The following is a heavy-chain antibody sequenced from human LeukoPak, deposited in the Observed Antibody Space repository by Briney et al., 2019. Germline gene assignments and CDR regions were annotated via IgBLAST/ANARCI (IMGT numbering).Heavy chain of an antibody. V-gene: IGHV1-46*01. J-gene: IGHJ4*02. D-gene: IGHD5-24*01. Sequence: GASVKVSCKASGYTFTSYYIHWVRQAPGQGLEWMGVINPSGGGTSYAQKFQGRVTMTRDTSTSTVYMDLRSLRSEDTAVYYCAKDTGWLQLLVIDYWGQGTLVTVSS. CDR3: AKDTGWLQLLVIDY. CDR1: GYTFTSYY. CDR2: INPSGGGT.